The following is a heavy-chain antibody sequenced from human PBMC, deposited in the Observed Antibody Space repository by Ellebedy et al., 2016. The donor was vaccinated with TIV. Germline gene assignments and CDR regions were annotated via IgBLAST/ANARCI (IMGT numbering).Heavy chain of an antibody. CDR2: INHSGST. D-gene: IGHD1-26*01. V-gene: IGHV4-34*01. J-gene: IGHJ4*02. Sequence: SETLSLXCAVYGGSFSGYYWSWIRQPPGKGLEWIGEINHSGSTNYNPSLKSRVTISVDTSKNQFSLKLSSVTAADTAVYYCAREWELLWVDYWGQGTLVTVSS. CDR3: AREWELLWVDY. CDR1: GGSFSGYY.